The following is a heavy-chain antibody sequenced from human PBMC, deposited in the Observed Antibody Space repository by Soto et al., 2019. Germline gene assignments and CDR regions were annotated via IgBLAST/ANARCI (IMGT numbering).Heavy chain of an antibody. CDR3: ARHEEDFGVVYWFDP. Sequence: SETLSLTCTVSGGSISSYYRSWIRQPPGKGLEWIGYIYYSGSTNYNPSLKSRVTISVDTSKNQFSLKLSSVTAADTAVYYCARHEEDFGVVYWFDPWGQGTLVTVSS. CDR2: IYYSGST. J-gene: IGHJ5*02. D-gene: IGHD3-3*01. V-gene: IGHV4-59*08. CDR1: GGSISSYY.